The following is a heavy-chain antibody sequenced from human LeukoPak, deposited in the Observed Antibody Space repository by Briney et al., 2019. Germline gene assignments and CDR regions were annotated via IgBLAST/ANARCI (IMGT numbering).Heavy chain of an antibody. CDR2: INTSGGGT. CDR1: GFTFSSYS. D-gene: IGHD3-3*01. CDR3: ARNWRPDT. V-gene: IGHV3-23*01. J-gene: IGHJ5*02. Sequence: GESLRLSCAASGFTFSSYSMNWVRQAPGKGLEWVSVINTSGGGTYYTESVQGRFTISRDNTKDTLYLQMNSLRVEDTAVYYCARNWRPDTWGQGTLVTVSS.